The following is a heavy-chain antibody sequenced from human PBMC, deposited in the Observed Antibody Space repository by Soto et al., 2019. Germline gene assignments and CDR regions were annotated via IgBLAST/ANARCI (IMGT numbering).Heavy chain of an antibody. Sequence: GGSLRLSCAASGFTFDDYAMHWVRQAPGKGLEWVSGISWNSGSIGYADSVKGRFTISRDNAKNSLYLQMNSLRAEDTALYYCAKDTVTTSYYYYGMDVWGQGTTVTSP. V-gene: IGHV3-9*01. CDR1: GFTFDDYA. CDR2: ISWNSGSI. J-gene: IGHJ6*02. D-gene: IGHD4-17*01. CDR3: AKDTVTTSYYYYGMDV.